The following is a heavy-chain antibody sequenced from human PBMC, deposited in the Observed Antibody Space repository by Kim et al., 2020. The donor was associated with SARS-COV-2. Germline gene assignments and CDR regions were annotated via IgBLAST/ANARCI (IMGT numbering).Heavy chain of an antibody. V-gene: IGHV4-39*01. J-gene: IGHJ4*02. CDR2: IYYSGST. Sequence: SETLSLTCTVSGGSISSSSYYWGWIRQPPGKGLEWIGSIYYSGSTYYNPSLKSRVTISVDTSKNQFSLKLSSVTAADTAVYYCAIISSGPFVDYWGQGTLVTVSS. CDR1: GGSISSSSYY. D-gene: IGHD3-22*01. CDR3: AIISSGPFVDY.